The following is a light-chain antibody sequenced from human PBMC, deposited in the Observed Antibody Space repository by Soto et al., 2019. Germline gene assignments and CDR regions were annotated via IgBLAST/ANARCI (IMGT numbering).Light chain of an antibody. J-gene: IGKJ1*01. CDR1: QGSRSY. CDR3: QQLNSSPWT. CDR2: AAS. V-gene: IGKV1-9*01. Sequence: DIQLTQSPSFLSASVGDRVTITCRASQGSRSYLAWYQQKPGKAPKLLIYAASTLQSGVPSRFSGSGYGTEFPLTISSLQPEDFADYYCQQLNSSPWTFGQGTKVEIK.